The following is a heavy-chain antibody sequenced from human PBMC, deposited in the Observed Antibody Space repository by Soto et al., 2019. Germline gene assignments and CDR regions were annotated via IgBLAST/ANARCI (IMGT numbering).Heavy chain of an antibody. D-gene: IGHD6-25*01. J-gene: IGHJ6*02. CDR3: ARISGNRAYYYYYGMDV. Sequence: QVTLKESGPALVKPTETLTLTCTVSGFSLNSTRMGVSWIRQPPGKALEWLAHIFSNAEKSYSTSLKSRLTTSKDTSKSQVVLTMTNLDPVDTATYCCARISGNRAYYYYYGMDVWGRGTTVTVSS. CDR1: GFSLNSTRMG. CDR2: IFSNAEK. V-gene: IGHV2-26*01.